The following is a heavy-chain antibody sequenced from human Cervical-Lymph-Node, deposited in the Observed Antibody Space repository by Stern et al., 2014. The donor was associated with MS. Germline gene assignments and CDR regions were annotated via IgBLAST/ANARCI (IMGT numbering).Heavy chain of an antibody. CDR3: ARGVAYYDSSGTRGG. J-gene: IGHJ4*02. D-gene: IGHD3-22*01. CDR1: GYTFTGYY. Sequence: QLGQSGAEVKKPGASVKVSCKASGYTFTGYYMHWVRQAPGQGLEWMGRINPNSGGTNYAQKFQGRVTMTRDTSISTAYMELSRLRSDDTAVYYCARGVAYYDSSGTRGGWGQGTLVTVSS. CDR2: INPNSGGT. V-gene: IGHV1-2*06.